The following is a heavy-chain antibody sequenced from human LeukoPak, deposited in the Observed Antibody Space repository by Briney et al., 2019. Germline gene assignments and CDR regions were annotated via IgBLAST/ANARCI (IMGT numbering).Heavy chain of an antibody. CDR3: AKEKLIWFGELLGWFDP. V-gene: IGHV4-4*02. CDR2: VYHSGTT. Sequence: PSGTLSLTCAVSGGSISSSYWWSWVRQPPGKGLEWIGEVYHSGTTNYYPSLKSRVTISIEKSKNQFSLKLSSVTAADTAVYYCAKEKLIWFGELLGWFDPWGQGTLVTVSS. CDR1: GGSISSSYW. J-gene: IGHJ5*02. D-gene: IGHD3-10*01.